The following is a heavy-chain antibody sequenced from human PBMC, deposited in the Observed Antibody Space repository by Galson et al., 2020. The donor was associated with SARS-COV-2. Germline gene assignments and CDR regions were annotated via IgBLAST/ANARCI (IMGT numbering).Heavy chain of an antibody. CDR3: ARVGDIVVVPAADVWFDP. CDR2: IYYSGST. D-gene: IGHD2-2*01. J-gene: IGHJ5*02. Sequence: SQTLSLTCTVSGVSISSSSYYWGWIRQPPGKGLEWIGSIYYSGSTYYNPSLKSRVTISVDTSKNQFSLKLSSVTAADTAVYYCARVGDIVVVPAADVWFDPWGQGTLVTVSS. V-gene: IGHV4-39*07. CDR1: GVSISSSSYY.